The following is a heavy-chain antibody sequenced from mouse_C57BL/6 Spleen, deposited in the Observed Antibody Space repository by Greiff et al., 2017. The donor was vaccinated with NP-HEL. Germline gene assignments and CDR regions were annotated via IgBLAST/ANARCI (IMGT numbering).Heavy chain of an antibody. J-gene: IGHJ2*01. CDR2: IYPGDGDT. D-gene: IGHD2-4*01. CDR1: GYAFSSYW. Sequence: QVQLQQSGAELVKPGASVKISCKASGYAFSSYWMNWVKQRPGKGLEWIGQIYPGDGDTNYNGKFKGKATLTADKSSSTAYMQLSSLTSEDSAVYFCARRSSYDYDYDFDYWGQGTTLTVSS. V-gene: IGHV1-80*01. CDR3: ARRSSYDYDYDFDY.